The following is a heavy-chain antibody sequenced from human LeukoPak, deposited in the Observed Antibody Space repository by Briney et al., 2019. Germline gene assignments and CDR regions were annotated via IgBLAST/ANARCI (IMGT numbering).Heavy chain of an antibody. J-gene: IGHJ4*02. CDR1: GGSISSYY. CDR3: ARGRKYYFDY. V-gene: IGHV4-59*01. CDR2: IYYSGST. Sequence: PSDTLSLTCTVSGGSISSYYWSWIRQPPGKGLEWIGYIYYSGSTNYNPSLKSRVTISVDTSKNQFSLKLSSVTAADTAVYYCARGRKYYFDYWGQGTLVTVSS.